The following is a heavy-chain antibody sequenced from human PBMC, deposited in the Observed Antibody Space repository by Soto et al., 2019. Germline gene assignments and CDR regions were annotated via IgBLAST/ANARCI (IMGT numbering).Heavy chain of an antibody. J-gene: IGHJ6*02. D-gene: IGHD2-15*01. Sequence: EVQLLESGGGLVQPGGSLRLSCVASGFTFTTNAMSWVRKSPGKGLEWVSTFSGSGGNIYYAEAVKGRLTISRDDSKNTLYLQMNSLRDEDKAVYYCAKVTPWTVGPLAMDVWGQGTTDTVSS. CDR2: FSGSGGNI. CDR1: GFTFTTNA. V-gene: IGHV3-23*01. CDR3: AKVTPWTVGPLAMDV.